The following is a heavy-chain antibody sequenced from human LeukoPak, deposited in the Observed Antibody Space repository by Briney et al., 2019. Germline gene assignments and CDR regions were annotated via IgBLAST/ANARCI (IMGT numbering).Heavy chain of an antibody. CDR1: GGSINNYY. D-gene: IGHD4-17*01. J-gene: IGHJ4*02. V-gene: IGHV4-59*01. CDR2: IYYSGST. CDR3: ARVYNGDYGFDY. Sequence: SETLSLTCTVSGGSINNYYRSWIRQPPGKGLEWIGYIYYSGSTNYNPSLKSRVSISVDTSKNHFSLRLSSVTAADTAVYYCARVYNGDYGFDYWGQGTLVTVSS.